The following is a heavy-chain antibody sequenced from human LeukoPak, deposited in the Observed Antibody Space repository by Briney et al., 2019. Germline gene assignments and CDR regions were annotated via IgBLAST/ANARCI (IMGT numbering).Heavy chain of an antibody. D-gene: IGHD3-22*01. J-gene: IGHJ6*02. CDR1: GGSISSGDYY. Sequence: PSETLSLTCTVSGGSISSGDYYWSWIRQPPGKGLEWIGYIYYSGSTYYNPSLKSRVTISIHNSKNQFSLKVNSVTAADTAVYYCARDRNYYDSSGPPYYYSALDVWGQGTTVTVSS. V-gene: IGHV4-30-4*02. CDR2: IYYSGST. CDR3: ARDRNYYDSSGPPYYYSALDV.